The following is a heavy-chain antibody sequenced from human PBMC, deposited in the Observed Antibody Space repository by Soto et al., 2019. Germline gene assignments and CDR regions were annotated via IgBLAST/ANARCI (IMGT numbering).Heavy chain of an antibody. CDR3: AQGGGHWSDGVFCAFVA. J-gene: IGHJ3*01. Sequence: QVQLQASCPGLVKPSETLSLTCTVSSDSISTSKWWSWVRQPPGKGLEWIGEIYHSGSSHYSPSLTSRASITPDKSKDKFPMKVSSATAADTAVHSRAQGGGHWSDGVFCAFVAWGQGTMVAVAS. D-gene: IGHD3-3*01. CDR2: IYHSGSS. CDR1: SDSISTSKW. V-gene: IGHV4-4*02.